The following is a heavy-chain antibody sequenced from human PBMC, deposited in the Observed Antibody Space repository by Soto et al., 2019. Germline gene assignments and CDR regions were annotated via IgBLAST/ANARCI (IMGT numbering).Heavy chain of an antibody. Sequence: SETLSLTCSVSGGSINSNNYYWGWFRQPPGKGLEWIGSIYYSGYTYYNPSLKSRITTSLDTPENQVSQNLSSLPAADTAVYYCARHVGSGSYADSYFDNWGRGTLVTVSS. D-gene: IGHD3-10*01. CDR2: IYYSGYT. V-gene: IGHV4-39*01. CDR3: ARHVGSGSYADSYFDN. J-gene: IGHJ2*01. CDR1: GGSINSNNYY.